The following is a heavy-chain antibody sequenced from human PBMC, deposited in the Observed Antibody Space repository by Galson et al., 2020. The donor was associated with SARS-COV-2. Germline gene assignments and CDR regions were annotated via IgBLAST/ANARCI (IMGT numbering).Heavy chain of an antibody. CDR2: MSYDGSNK. V-gene: IGHV3-30*04. CDR3: ARAAFYYGSGFDY. J-gene: IGHJ4*02. CDR1: GFTFSSYA. Sequence: GGSLRLSCAASGFTFSSYAMHWVRQAPGKGLEWVAVMSYDGSNKYYADSVKGRFTISRDNSKNTLYLQMNSLRAEDTAVYYCARAAFYYGSGFDYWGQGTLVTVSS. D-gene: IGHD3-10*01.